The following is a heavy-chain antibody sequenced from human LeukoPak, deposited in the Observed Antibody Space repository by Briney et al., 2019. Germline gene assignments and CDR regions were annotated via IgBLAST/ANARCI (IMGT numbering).Heavy chain of an antibody. D-gene: IGHD3-22*01. CDR1: GYSFTSYW. V-gene: IGHV5-51*01. CDR3: ARTRGRYYDSSGYPRNDAFDI. Sequence: GESLQISCKGSGYSFTSYWIAWVRQMPGKGLEWMGIIYPGDSDTRYSPSFQGQVTISADKSINTAYLQWSSLKATDIAMYYCARTRGRYYDSSGYPRNDAFDIWGQGTMVTVSA. CDR2: IYPGDSDT. J-gene: IGHJ3*02.